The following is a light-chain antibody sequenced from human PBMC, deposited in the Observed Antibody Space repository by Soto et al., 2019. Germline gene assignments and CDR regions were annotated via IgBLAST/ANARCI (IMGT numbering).Light chain of an antibody. CDR2: EVS. Sequence: QSALTQPASVSGSPGQSITISCTGTSSDVGAYGYVSWYQQHPGKAPKLMIYEVSYRPSGFYNRFSGSKSGNAASLTISGLQVEDEADYYCSSYTTSSTLVFGGGTKLTVL. V-gene: IGLV2-14*01. J-gene: IGLJ3*02. CDR1: SSDVGAYGY. CDR3: SSYTTSSTLV.